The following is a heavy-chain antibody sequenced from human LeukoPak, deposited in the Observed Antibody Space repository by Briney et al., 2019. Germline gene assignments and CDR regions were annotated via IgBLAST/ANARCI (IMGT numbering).Heavy chain of an antibody. CDR3: ASTERCSTTCPLDY. V-gene: IGHV4-34*01. J-gene: IGHJ4*02. D-gene: IGHD2-2*01. CDR2: INHSGST. CDR1: GGSFSGYY. Sequence: SETLSLTCAVYGGSFSGYYWSWIRQPPGQGLEWIGEINHSGSTNYNPSLKSRVTISLDTSKNQFSLKLSSVTAADTAVYYCASTERCSTTCPLDYWGQGTLVTVSS.